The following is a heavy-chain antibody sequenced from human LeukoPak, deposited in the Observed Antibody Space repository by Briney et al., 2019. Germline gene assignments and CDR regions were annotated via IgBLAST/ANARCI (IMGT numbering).Heavy chain of an antibody. D-gene: IGHD2-2*03. V-gene: IGHV4-39*02. J-gene: IGHJ3*02. Sequence: SETLSLTCTVSADSISSSSFYWGWIRQPPGKGLEWIGNIYYSGSTYYNPSLKSRIIISVDTSKNQFSLQLNSVTPEDTAVYYCARDLDAPLIDAFDIWGQGTMVTVSS. CDR2: IYYSGST. CDR3: ARDLDAPLIDAFDI. CDR1: ADSISSSSFY.